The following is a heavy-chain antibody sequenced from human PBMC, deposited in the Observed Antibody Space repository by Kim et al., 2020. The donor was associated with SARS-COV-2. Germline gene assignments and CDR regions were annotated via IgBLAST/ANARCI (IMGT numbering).Heavy chain of an antibody. J-gene: IGHJ6*02. CDR2: IGTAGDP. CDR3: ARARRYYDSSGYYYYYYGMDV. Sequence: GGSLRLSCAASGFTFSSYDMHWVRQATGKGLEWVSAIGTAGDPYYPGSVKGRFTISRENAKNSLYLQMNSLRAGDTAVYYCARARRYYDSSGYYYYYYGMDVWGQGTTVTVSS. V-gene: IGHV3-13*05. CDR1: GFTFSSYD. D-gene: IGHD3-22*01.